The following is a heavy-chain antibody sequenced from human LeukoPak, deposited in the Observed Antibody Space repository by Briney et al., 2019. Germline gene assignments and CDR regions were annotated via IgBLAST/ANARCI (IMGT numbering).Heavy chain of an antibody. CDR3: ARHGYTASHFFLDY. V-gene: IGHV4-4*07. D-gene: IGHD5-18*01. CDR2: IYTTGHA. Sequence: SETLSLTCSVSSGSINSYYWGWVRQPAGRGLEWIGRIYTTGHADYDPSLQSRVTMSVDTSQKQFSLNLRSVTAADTAFYFCARHGYTASHFFLDYWSQATLVTVSS. CDR1: SGSINSYY. J-gene: IGHJ4*02.